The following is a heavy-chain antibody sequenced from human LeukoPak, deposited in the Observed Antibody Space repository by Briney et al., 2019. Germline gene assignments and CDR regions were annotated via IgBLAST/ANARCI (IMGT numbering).Heavy chain of an antibody. Sequence: GESLRISCKGSGYSFTSYWISWVRQMPGKGLEWMGRIDPSNSYTNYSPSFQGHVTISADKSISTAYLQWSSLKASDTAMYYCARHRKYDILTGYGSLFDYWGQGTLVTVSS. CDR3: ARHRKYDILTGYGSLFDY. D-gene: IGHD3-9*01. CDR1: GYSFTSYW. CDR2: IDPSNSYT. V-gene: IGHV5-10-1*01. J-gene: IGHJ4*02.